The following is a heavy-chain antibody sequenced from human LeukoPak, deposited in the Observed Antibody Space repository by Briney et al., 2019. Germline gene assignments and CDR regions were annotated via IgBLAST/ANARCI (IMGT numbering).Heavy chain of an antibody. J-gene: IGHJ5*02. Sequence: SETLSLTCTVSGGSISSHYWSWIRQPPGKGLEGIGYIYYSGSTNYNPSLKSRVTISVDTSKNQFSLKLSSVTAADTAVYYCARKRGIAADNWFDPWGQGTLVTVSS. CDR1: GGSISSHY. V-gene: IGHV4-59*11. CDR2: IYYSGST. D-gene: IGHD6-13*01. CDR3: ARKRGIAADNWFDP.